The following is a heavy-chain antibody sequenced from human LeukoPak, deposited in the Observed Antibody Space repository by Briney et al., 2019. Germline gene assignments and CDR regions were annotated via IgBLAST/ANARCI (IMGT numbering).Heavy chain of an antibody. CDR1: GFTFSSYG. J-gene: IGHJ4*02. Sequence: GRSLRLSCAASGFTFSSYGMHWVRQAPGKGLEWVVVIWYDGSNKYYADSVKGRFTISRDNSKNTLYLQMNSLRAEDTAVYYCARDGGYSGSYGGTYYFDYWGQGTLVTVSS. CDR3: ARDGGYSGSYGGTYYFDY. D-gene: IGHD1-26*01. V-gene: IGHV3-33*01. CDR2: IWYDGSNK.